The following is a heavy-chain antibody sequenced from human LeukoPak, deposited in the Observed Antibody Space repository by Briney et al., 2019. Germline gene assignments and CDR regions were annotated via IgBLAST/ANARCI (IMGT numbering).Heavy chain of an antibody. V-gene: IGHV3-48*03. D-gene: IGHD5-24*01. CDR1: GFTFSSYE. CDR2: ISSSGSTI. J-gene: IGHJ4*02. CDR3: AREKRWLQSNFDY. Sequence: HSGGSLRLSCAASGFTFSSYEMKWVRQAPGKGLEWVSYISSSGSTIYYADSVKGRFTISRDNAKNSLYLQMNSLRAEDTAVYYCAREKRWLQSNFDYWGQGTLVTVSS.